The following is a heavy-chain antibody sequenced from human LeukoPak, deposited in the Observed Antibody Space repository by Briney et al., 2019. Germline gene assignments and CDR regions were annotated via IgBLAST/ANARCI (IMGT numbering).Heavy chain of an antibody. D-gene: IGHD3-10*01. CDR1: GFTFSSYG. J-gene: IGHJ3*02. V-gene: IGHV3-30*02. CDR3: AKLSPVNPKELLYAFDI. CDR2: IRYDGSNK. Sequence: PGGSLRLSCAASGFTFSSYGMHWVRQAPGKGLEWVAFIRYDGSNKYYADSVKGRFTISRDNSKNTLYLQMNSLRAEDTAVYYCAKLSPVNPKELLYAFDIWGQGTMVTVSS.